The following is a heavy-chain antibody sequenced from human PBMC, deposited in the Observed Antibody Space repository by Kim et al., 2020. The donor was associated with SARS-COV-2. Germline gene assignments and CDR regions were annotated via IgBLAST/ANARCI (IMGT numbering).Heavy chain of an antibody. J-gene: IGHJ6*02. V-gene: IGHV5-10-1*01. D-gene: IGHD5-18*01. CDR1: GYSFTSYW. CDR2: IDPSDSYT. Sequence: GESLKISCKGSGYSFTSYWISWVRQMPGKGLEWMGRIDPSDSYTNYSPSFQGHVTISADKSISTAYLQWSSLKASDTAMYYCAIPSRVGYSSYYYGMDVWGQGTTVTVSS. CDR3: AIPSRVGYSSYYYGMDV.